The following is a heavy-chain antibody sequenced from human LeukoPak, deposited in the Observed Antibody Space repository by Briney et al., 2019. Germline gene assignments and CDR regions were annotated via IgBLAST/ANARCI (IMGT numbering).Heavy chain of an antibody. D-gene: IGHD3-22*01. CDR3: AKGLYYDSSGYYSNCDY. Sequence: GGSLRLSCAASGFTFDDYAMHWVRQAPGKGLEWVSGISWNSGSIGYADSVKGRFTISRDNAKNSLYLQMNSLRAEDTALYYCAKGLYYDSSGYYSNCDYWGQGTLDTVSS. CDR2: ISWNSGSI. CDR1: GFTFDDYA. J-gene: IGHJ4*02. V-gene: IGHV3-9*01.